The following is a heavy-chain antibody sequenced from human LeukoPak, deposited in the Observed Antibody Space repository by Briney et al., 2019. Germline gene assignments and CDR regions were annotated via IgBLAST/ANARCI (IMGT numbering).Heavy chain of an antibody. J-gene: IGHJ4*02. Sequence: KASETLSLTCTVSGGSISSSSYYWGWIRQPPGKGLEWIGSIYYSGSTYYNPSLKSRVTISVDTSKNQFSLKLSSVTAADTAVYYCARRAYSSGFDYIDYWGQGTLVTVSS. CDR3: ARRAYSSGFDYIDY. CDR1: GGSISSSSYY. D-gene: IGHD6-19*01. CDR2: IYYSGST. V-gene: IGHV4-39*01.